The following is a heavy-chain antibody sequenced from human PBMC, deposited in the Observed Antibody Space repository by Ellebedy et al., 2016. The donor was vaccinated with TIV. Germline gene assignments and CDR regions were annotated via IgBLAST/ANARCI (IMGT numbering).Heavy chain of an antibody. CDR3: ATSGYSDTWLFRGMDV. V-gene: IGHV3-48*04. CDR2: ISSSGSTI. CDR1: GFTFSSYS. J-gene: IGHJ6*02. D-gene: IGHD6-13*01. Sequence: GGSLRLSCAASGFTFSSYSMSWIRQAPGKGLEWISYISSSGSTIHYADSVKGRFTISRDNAKNLLYLQMNTLRAEDMAVYYCATSGYSDTWLFRGMDVWGQGTTVTVSS.